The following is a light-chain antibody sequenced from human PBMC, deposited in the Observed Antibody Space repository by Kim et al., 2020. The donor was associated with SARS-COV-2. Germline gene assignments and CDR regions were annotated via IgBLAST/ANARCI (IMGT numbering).Light chain of an antibody. Sequence: SPGGEAALTCRASQSVSSSYLAWYQQKPGQAPRLLIYGASSRATGIPDRFSGSGSGTDFTLTISRLEPEDFAVYYCQQYSSSPGTFGQGTKVDIK. V-gene: IGKV3-20*01. CDR3: QQYSSSPGT. CDR1: QSVSSSY. CDR2: GAS. J-gene: IGKJ1*01.